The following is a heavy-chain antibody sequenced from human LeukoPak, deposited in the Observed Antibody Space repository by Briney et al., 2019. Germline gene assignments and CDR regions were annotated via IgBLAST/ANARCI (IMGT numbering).Heavy chain of an antibody. J-gene: IGHJ6*02. D-gene: IGHD5-18*01. CDR3: ARGNAAMVPYYYYYGMDV. V-gene: IGHV4-34*01. CDR2: INHSGST. CDR1: GGSFSGYY. Sequence: SETLSLTCAVYGGSFSGYYWSWIRQPPGKGLEWIGEINHSGSTNYNPSLRSRVTISVDTSKNQFSLELSSVTAADTAVYYCARGNAAMVPYYYYYGMDVWGQGTTVTVSS.